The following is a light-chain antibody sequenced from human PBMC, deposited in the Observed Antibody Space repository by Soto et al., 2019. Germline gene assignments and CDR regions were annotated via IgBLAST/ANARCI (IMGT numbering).Light chain of an antibody. CDR2: AAS. J-gene: IGKJ1*01. V-gene: IGKV1-8*01. CDR3: QQANSFPSST. Sequence: AIRMTQSPSSFSASTGDRVTITCRASQGISSYLAWYQQKPGKAPKLLIYAASTLQSGVPSRFSGSGSGTDFTLTISCLQSEDFATYYCQQANSFPSSTFGQGTKVDIK. CDR1: QGISSY.